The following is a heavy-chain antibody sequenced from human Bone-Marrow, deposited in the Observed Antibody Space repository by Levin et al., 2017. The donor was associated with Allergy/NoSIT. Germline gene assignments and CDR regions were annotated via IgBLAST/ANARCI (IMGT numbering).Heavy chain of an antibody. D-gene: IGHD3-10*01. V-gene: IGHV3-30*02. CDR1: GFTFSSYG. CDR2: IAYDGTYK. CDR3: AKDRSTIVRGLSAD. J-gene: IGHJ4*01. Sequence: GGSLRLSCAASGFTFSSYGMHWVRQAPGKGLEWVAFIAYDGTYKVYGDSGKGRVTVSRDNSKNTLYLQMNSLSAEDTAVYYCAKDRSTIVRGLSADCGHRTLVTVSS.